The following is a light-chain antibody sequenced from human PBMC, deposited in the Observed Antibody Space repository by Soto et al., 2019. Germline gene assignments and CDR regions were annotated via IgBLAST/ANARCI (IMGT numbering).Light chain of an antibody. CDR3: QSYDSSLSGSGVV. Sequence: QPVLTQPPSVSGAPGQRVTISCTGSSSNIGAGYDVHWYQQLPGTAPKLLSYGNNNRPSGVPDRFSGSKSGTSASLAIPGLQTEDEADHYCQSYDSSLSGSGVVFGGGTKLTVL. J-gene: IGLJ2*01. CDR2: GNN. V-gene: IGLV1-40*01. CDR1: SSNIGAGYD.